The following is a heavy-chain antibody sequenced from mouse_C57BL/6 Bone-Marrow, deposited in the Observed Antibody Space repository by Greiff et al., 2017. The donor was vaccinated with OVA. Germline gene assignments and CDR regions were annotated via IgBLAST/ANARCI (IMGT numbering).Heavy chain of an antibody. D-gene: IGHD2-3*01. V-gene: IGHV14-2*01. CDR3: ATRWLLPLYAMDY. CDR2: IDPEDGET. J-gene: IGHJ4*01. Sequence: VQLKESGAELVKPGASVKLSCTASGFNIKDYYMHWVKQRTEQGLEWIGRIDPEDGETKYAPKFQGKATITADTSSNTAYLQLSSLTSEDTAVYYCATRWLLPLYAMDYWGQGTSVTVSS. CDR1: GFNIKDYY.